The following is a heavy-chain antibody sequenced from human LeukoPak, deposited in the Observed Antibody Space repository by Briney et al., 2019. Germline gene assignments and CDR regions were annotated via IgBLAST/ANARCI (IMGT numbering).Heavy chain of an antibody. D-gene: IGHD3-10*01. CDR2: FDPEDGET. CDR1: GYTLTELS. V-gene: IGHV1-24*01. Sequence: ASVKVSCKVSGYTLTELSMHWVRQAPGKGLEWMGGFDPEDGETIYAQKFQGRVTMTEDTSTDTAYMELSSLRSEDTAVYYCGNASYGSGSYSERVDIWGQGTMVTVSS. CDR3: GNASYGSGSYSERVDI. J-gene: IGHJ3*02.